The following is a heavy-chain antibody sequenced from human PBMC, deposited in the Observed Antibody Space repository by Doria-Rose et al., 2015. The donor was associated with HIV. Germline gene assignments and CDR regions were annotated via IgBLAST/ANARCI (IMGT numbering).Heavy chain of an antibody. CDR3: ARIPPFSTSYYFDY. CDR2: IIPVLGVA. J-gene: IGHJ4*02. Sequence: GPEWMGRIIPVLGVANYAQKFQARITITADDSTSTSYMELTTLRSDDTAIYYCARIPPFSTSYYFDYWGQGTLVTVSS. D-gene: IGHD2-2*01. V-gene: IGHV1-69*02.